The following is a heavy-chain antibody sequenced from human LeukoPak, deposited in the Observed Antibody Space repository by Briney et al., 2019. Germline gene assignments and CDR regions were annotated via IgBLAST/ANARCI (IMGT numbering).Heavy chain of an antibody. Sequence: GGSLRLSCAASGFTFSSYSMNWVRQAPGKGLEWVSSISSSSSYIYYADSVKGRFTISRDNAKNSLYLQMNSLRAEDTAVYYCASYYDFWSGYYTYYFDYWGQGTPVTVSS. CDR1: GFTFSSYS. CDR2: ISSSSSYI. D-gene: IGHD3-3*01. CDR3: ASYYDFWSGYYTYYFDY. V-gene: IGHV3-21*01. J-gene: IGHJ4*02.